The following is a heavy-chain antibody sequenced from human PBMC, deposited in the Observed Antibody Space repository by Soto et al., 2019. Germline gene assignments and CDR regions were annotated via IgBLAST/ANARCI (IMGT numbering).Heavy chain of an antibody. Sequence: QIQLVQSRAEVKKPGASVKVACKVSGYTLTELSMHWVRQAPGKGLEWMGGFDPEDGETIYAQKFQGRVTMTEDTSTDTAYMELSSLRSEDTAVYYCATQFLVATTPSFDYWGQGTLVTVSS. CDR2: FDPEDGET. J-gene: IGHJ4*02. V-gene: IGHV1-24*01. CDR3: ATQFLVATTPSFDY. D-gene: IGHD5-12*01. CDR1: GYTLTELS.